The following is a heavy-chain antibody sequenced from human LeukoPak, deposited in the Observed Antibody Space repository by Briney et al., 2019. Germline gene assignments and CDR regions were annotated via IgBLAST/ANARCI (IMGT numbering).Heavy chain of an antibody. V-gene: IGHV3-23*01. CDR1: GFRFSSHV. CDR3: ARVDSGNYDY. J-gene: IGHJ4*02. CDR2: IDGTDGGS. Sequence: GGSLRLSCAASGFRFSSHVMSWVRQAPGKGLEYVSSIDGTDGGSYYADSVKGRFTISRDKSKNTLFLQMNSLRVEDTAVYYCARVDSGNYDYWGQGTLLTVSS. D-gene: IGHD1-26*01.